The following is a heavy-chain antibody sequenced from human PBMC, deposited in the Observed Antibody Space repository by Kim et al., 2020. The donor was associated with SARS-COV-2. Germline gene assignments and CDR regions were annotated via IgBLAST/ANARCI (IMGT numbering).Heavy chain of an antibody. Sequence: AQRFQGRITFTRNTSINTAYLELSSLRSDDTAVYYCARKSSLVRGVILGFWGQGTLVTVSS. V-gene: IGHV1-8*03. CDR3: ARKSSLVRGVILGF. D-gene: IGHD3-10*01. J-gene: IGHJ4*02.